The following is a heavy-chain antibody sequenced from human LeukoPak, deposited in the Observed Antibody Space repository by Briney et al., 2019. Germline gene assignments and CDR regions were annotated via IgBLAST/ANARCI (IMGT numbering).Heavy chain of an antibody. J-gene: IGHJ3*02. V-gene: IGHV4-30-4*01. Sequence: PSETLSLTCTVSGGSISSGDYYWSWIRQPPGKGLEWIGYIYYSGSTYYNPSLKSRVTISVDTSKNQFSLKLSSVTAADTAVYYCAGAPKVVAATVDAFDIWGQGTMVTVSS. D-gene: IGHD2-15*01. CDR2: IYYSGST. CDR1: GGSISSGDYY. CDR3: AGAPKVVAATVDAFDI.